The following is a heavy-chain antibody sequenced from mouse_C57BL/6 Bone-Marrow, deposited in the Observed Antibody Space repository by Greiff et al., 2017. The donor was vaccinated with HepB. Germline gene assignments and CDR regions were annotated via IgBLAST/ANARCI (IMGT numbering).Heavy chain of an antibody. D-gene: IGHD2-4*01. CDR1: GYTFTTYP. CDR3: ARVYDYDGAWFAY. J-gene: IGHJ3*01. Sequence: LVESGAELVKPGASVKMSCKASGYTFTTYPIEWMKQNHGKSLEWIGNFHPYNDDTKYNEKFKGKATLTVEKSSSTVYLELSRLTSDDSAVYYCARVYDYDGAWFAYWGQGTLVTVSA. CDR2: FHPYNDDT. V-gene: IGHV1-47*01.